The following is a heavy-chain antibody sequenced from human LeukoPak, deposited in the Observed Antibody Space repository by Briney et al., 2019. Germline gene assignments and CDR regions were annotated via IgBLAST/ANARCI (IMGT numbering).Heavy chain of an antibody. CDR3: ARGASGAYSWFDY. Sequence: GASLKISCKGSGYSFTSYWVAWVRQMPGNGLEWMGIIHPGDSQTRYSPSFQGQVTISADKSISTTYLQWSSLKASDTAMYYCARGASGAYSWFDYWGQGTLVPVSS. CDR1: GYSFTSYW. J-gene: IGHJ4*02. D-gene: IGHD1-26*01. CDR2: IHPGDSQT. V-gene: IGHV5-51*01.